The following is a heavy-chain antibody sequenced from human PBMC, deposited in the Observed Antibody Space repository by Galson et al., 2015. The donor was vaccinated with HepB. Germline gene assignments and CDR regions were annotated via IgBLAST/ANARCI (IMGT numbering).Heavy chain of an antibody. V-gene: IGHV3-30*18. CDR3: AKDPRSPYYYDSSGCCFDY. CDR1: GFTFSSYG. Sequence: SLRLSCAASGFTFSSYGMHWVRQAPGKGLEWVAVISYDGSNKYYADSVKGRFTISRDNSKNTLYLQMNSLRAEDTAVYYCAKDPRSPYYYDSSGCCFDYWGQGTLVTVSS. J-gene: IGHJ4*02. CDR2: ISYDGSNK. D-gene: IGHD3-22*01.